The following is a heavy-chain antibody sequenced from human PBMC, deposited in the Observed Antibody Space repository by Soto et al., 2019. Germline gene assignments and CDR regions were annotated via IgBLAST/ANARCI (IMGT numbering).Heavy chain of an antibody. J-gene: IGHJ6*01. V-gene: IGHV1-69*12. CDR1: GGTFSNYA. CDR3: ARDLLGFAYTYGDV. D-gene: IGHD3-10*01. CDR2: IIPIDATV. Sequence: QVQLVQSGAEVKKPGSSVKVSCKASGGTFSNYALISWVRQAPGQGLEWMGGIIPIDATVNYAQKFQGRTTITADEPTTTADMDLGSLRSEDTAVYYCARDLLGFAYTYGDVWGQGTTVTVSS.